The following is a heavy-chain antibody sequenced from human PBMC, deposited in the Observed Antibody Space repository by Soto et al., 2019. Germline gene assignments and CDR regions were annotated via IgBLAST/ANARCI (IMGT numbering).Heavy chain of an antibody. Sequence: GSLRRAGSASGFIFTNYAMNWVRQAPGKGLEWVSVIGGRGNSAYYADSVQGRFTISRDNSKNTLSLQMSSLTDDDTDIYYCVREGRGSFDFWGRGTMVTV. CDR3: VREGRGSFDF. CDR2: IGGRGNSA. D-gene: IGHD5-12*01. J-gene: IGHJ3*01. CDR1: GFIFTNYA. V-gene: IGHV3-23*01.